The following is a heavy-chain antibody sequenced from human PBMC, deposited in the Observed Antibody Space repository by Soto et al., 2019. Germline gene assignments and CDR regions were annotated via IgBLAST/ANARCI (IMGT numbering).Heavy chain of an antibody. D-gene: IGHD2-15*01. J-gene: IGHJ4*02. CDR2: IIPIFGTA. CDR1: VYGITIYL. Sequence: SPLNRSCKTFVYGITIYLIGRLSMTTGKRLEWMGGIIPIFGTANYAQKFQGRVTITADESTSTAYMELSSLRSEDTAVYYCARESRYCSGGSCYFLPVIDYWGQGTLVTVSS. CDR3: ARESRYCSGGSCYFLPVIDY. V-gene: IGHV1-69*01.